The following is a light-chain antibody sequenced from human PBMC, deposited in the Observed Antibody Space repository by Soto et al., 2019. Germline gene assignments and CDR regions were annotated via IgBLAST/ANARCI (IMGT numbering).Light chain of an antibody. V-gene: IGLV2-8*01. CDR2: EVT. Sequence: QSALTQPPSASGSPGQSVTISCTGTSSDVGGYYSVSWYQQHPGKAPKLIIYEVTKRPSGVPDRFSASKSGSTASLTVSGLQAEDEADYYCSSYAGSINLAVFGTGTKLTVL. J-gene: IGLJ1*01. CDR1: SSDVGGYYS. CDR3: SSYAGSINLAV.